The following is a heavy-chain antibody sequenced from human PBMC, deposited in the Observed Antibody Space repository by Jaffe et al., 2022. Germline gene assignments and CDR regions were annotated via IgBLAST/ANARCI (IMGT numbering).Heavy chain of an antibody. J-gene: IGHJ3*02. CDR3: ARGIADGDAFDI. CDR1: GGSISSSSYY. CDR2: IYYSGST. V-gene: IGHV4-39*01. D-gene: IGHD6-13*01. Sequence: QLQLQESGPGLVKPSETLSLTCTVSGGSISSSSYYWGWIRQPPGKGLEWIGSIYYSGSTYYNPSLKSRVTISVDTSKNQFSLKLSSVTAADTAVYYCARGIADGDAFDIWGQGTMVTVSS.